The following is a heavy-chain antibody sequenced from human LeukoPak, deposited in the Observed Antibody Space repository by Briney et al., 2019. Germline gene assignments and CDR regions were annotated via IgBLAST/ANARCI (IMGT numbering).Heavy chain of an antibody. CDR2: INHSGST. Sequence: PSETLSLTCAVYGGSFSGYYWSWIRPPPGKGLEWIGEINHSGSTNYNPSLKSRVTISVDTSKNQFSLKLSSVTAADTAVYYCASYSGSYSAYWGQGTLVTVSS. V-gene: IGHV4-34*01. CDR3: ASYSGSYSAY. D-gene: IGHD1-26*01. CDR1: GGSFSGYY. J-gene: IGHJ4*02.